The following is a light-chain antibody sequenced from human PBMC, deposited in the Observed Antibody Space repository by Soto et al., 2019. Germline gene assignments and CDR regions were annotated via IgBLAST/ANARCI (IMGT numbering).Light chain of an antibody. CDR1: SPNLGAGYD. CDR2: GNR. CDR3: SSYTSSSTYV. Sequence: QSVLTQPPSVSGAPGQKVTLSCTGNSPNLGAGYDVHWYQQLPGAAPKLVIFGNRNRPSGVPERFSGSKSGTSASLAITGLQAEDEADYYCSSYTSSSTYVFGTGTKVTVL. J-gene: IGLJ1*01. V-gene: IGLV1-40*01.